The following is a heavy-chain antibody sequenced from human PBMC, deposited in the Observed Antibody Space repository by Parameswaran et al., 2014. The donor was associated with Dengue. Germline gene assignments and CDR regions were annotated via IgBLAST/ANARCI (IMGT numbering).Heavy chain of an antibody. CDR2: INHSGST. V-gene: IGHV4-34*01. J-gene: IGHJ3*02. Sequence: PGKGLEWIGEINHSGSTNYNPSLKSRVTISVDTSKNQFSLKLSSVTAADTAVYYCARKMTTVTPSAFDIWGQGTMVTVSS. D-gene: IGHD4-17*01. CDR3: ARKMTTVTPSAFDI.